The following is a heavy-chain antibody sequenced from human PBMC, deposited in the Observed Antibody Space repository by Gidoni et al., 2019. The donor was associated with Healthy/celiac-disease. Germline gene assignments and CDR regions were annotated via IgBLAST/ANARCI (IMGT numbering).Heavy chain of an antibody. CDR2: IYYSGST. V-gene: IGHV4-59*01. D-gene: IGHD2-15*01. J-gene: IGHJ4*02. CDR3: ARVRVGSCSGGSCYPDY. Sequence: QVQLQESGPGLVKPSETLSLTCTVSGGSISSYYWSWIRQPPGKGLEWIGYIYYSGSTTYNPSLKSRVTISVDTSKNQFSLKLSSVTAADTAVYYCARVRVGSCSGGSCYPDYWGQGTLVTVSS. CDR1: GGSISSYY.